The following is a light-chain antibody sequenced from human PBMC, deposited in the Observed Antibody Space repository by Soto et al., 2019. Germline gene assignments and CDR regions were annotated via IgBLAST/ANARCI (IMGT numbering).Light chain of an antibody. Sequence: EMVLTQSPATLSLSPGDRATLSCRASQSISNFLAWYQQKPGQAPRLLIYDASNRATGIPDRFSGSGSGTDFTLTISRLEPEDFAVYYCQQRSNWQFGQGTKV. CDR3: QQRSNWQ. J-gene: IGKJ1*01. V-gene: IGKV3-11*01. CDR1: QSISNF. CDR2: DAS.